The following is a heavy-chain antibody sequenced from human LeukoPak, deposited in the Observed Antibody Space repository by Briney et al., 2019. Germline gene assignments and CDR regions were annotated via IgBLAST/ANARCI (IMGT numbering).Heavy chain of an antibody. J-gene: IGHJ4*02. V-gene: IGHV4-34*01. D-gene: IGHD6-19*01. CDR2: INHSGST. Sequence: SETLSLTCAVYGGSFSGYYWSWIRQPPGKGLEWIGEINHSGSTNYNPSLKSRVTISVDTSKNQFSLKLSSVTAADTAVYYCAREVVAVAGTGGYGYWGQGTLVTVSS. CDR3: AREVVAVAGTGGYGY. CDR1: GGSFSGYY.